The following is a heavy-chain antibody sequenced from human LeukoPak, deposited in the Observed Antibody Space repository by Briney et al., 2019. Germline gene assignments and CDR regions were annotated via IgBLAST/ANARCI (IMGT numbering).Heavy chain of an antibody. V-gene: IGHV4-39*01. Sequence: SETLSLTCTVSGDSVSINTYSWDWIRQPPGKGLEWIGSTYYSAGTFYNPSLKSQLTTPIDTSRNPFSLHLSSVTAADTAVYHCARTRTQTAGGFDSWGQGILVTVSS. D-gene: IGHD1-14*01. CDR2: TYYSAGT. CDR3: ARTRTQTAGGFDS. CDR1: GDSVSINTYS. J-gene: IGHJ4*02.